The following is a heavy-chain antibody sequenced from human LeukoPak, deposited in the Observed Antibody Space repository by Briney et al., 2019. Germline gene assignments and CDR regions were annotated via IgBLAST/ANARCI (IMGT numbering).Heavy chain of an antibody. V-gene: IGHV3-48*03. J-gene: IGHJ4*02. D-gene: IGHD2-15*01. Sequence: GGSLRLSCAASGFTFSSYEMNWVRQAPGKGLEWISYISSSGTTIYYADSVKGRFTISRDNAKNSLYLQMNSLRAEDTAVYYCASGRCGGGSCYHAYWGQGTLVTVSS. CDR2: ISSSGTTI. CDR3: ASGRCGGGSCYHAY. CDR1: GFTFSSYE.